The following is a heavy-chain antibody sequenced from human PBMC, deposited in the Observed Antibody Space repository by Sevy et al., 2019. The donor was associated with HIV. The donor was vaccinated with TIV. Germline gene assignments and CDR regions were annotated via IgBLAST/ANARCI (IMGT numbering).Heavy chain of an antibody. CDR1: GFTFSSYW. V-gene: IGHV3-7*03. D-gene: IGHD2-2*01. CDR2: IKRDGTEK. CDR3: ARDCSSSSCLWGMDV. J-gene: IGHJ6*02. Sequence: GGSLRLSCAASGFTFSSYWMSWVRRAPGKGLEWVAHIKRDGTEKYYVDSVKGRFTISRDNAKNSLYLQMNSLRAEDTAVYYCARDCSSSSCLWGMDVWGQGTTVTVSS.